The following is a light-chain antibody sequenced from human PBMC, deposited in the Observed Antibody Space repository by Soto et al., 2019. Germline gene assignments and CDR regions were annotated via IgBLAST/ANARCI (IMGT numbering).Light chain of an antibody. CDR1: QSISGY. V-gene: IGKV1-39*01. CDR3: QESYSSFR. Sequence: DIQMTQSPSSLSASVGDRVTITCRASQSISGYLNWYQQKPGKAPKVLISGASTLHNGVPSRFSGRGSGTDFTLTISSLQPEDFATYYCQESYSSFRFGGGTKVDIK. CDR2: GAS. J-gene: IGKJ4*01.